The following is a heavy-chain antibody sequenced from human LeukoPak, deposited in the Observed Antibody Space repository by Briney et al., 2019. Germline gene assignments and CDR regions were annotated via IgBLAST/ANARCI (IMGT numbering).Heavy chain of an antibody. CDR3: VSFYETY. D-gene: IGHD2-2*01. V-gene: IGHV3-74*01. Sequence: GGSLRLSCAASGNYWMHWVRQAPGKGLVWVSHINSDGSWTSYADPVKGRFTISKDNAKNTVYLQMNNLRAEDTAVYYCVSFYETYWGRGTLVTVSS. J-gene: IGHJ4*02. CDR1: GNYW. CDR2: INSDGSWT.